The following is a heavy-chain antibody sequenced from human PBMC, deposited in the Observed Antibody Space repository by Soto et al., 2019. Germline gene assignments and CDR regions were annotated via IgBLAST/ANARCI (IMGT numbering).Heavy chain of an antibody. CDR3: ARARRGFGNSPGLRYGRDV. D-gene: IGHD3-3*01. CDR1: GFTFSSYS. Sequence: EVQLVESGGGLVKPGGSLRLSCAASGFTFSSYSMNWVRQAPGKGLEWVSSISSSSSYIYYADSVKGRFTISRDNAKNSLYLQMTSVRAEDTAVYDCARARRGFGNSPGLRYGRDVWGQGNTVTVSS. CDR2: ISSSSSYI. J-gene: IGHJ6*02. V-gene: IGHV3-21*01.